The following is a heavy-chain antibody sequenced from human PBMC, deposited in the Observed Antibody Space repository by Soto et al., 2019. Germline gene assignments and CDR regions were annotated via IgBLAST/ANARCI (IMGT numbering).Heavy chain of an antibody. CDR2: IIHSGST. CDR3: ARVYCSGGRCYSGLDY. CDR1: GGSFSGYY. D-gene: IGHD2-15*01. V-gene: IGHV4-34*12. Sequence: PSETLSLTCAVYGGSFSGYYWSWIRQPPGKGLEWFGEIIHSGSTNYNPSLMSRDTMSVDTSKNQFSLKLSSVSAAETAVYYCARVYCSGGRCYSGLDYWGRGTRVTVSS. J-gene: IGHJ4*02.